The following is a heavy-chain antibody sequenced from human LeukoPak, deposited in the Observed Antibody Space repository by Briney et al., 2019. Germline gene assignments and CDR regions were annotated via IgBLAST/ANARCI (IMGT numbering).Heavy chain of an antibody. V-gene: IGHV4-39*07. J-gene: IGHJ5*02. CDR1: GGSISSSSYY. D-gene: IGHD5-18*01. CDR2: IYYSGST. Sequence: SETLSLTCTVSGGSISSSSYYWGWIRQPPGKGLEWIGRIYYSGSTYYNPSLKSRVTISVDTSKNQFSLKLSSVPAADTAVYYCARDNPTAMVVDWFDPWGQGTLVTVSS. CDR3: ARDNPTAMVVDWFDP.